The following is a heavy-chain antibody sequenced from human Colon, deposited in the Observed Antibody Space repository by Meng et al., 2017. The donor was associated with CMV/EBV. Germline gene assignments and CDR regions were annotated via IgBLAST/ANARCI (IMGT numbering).Heavy chain of an antibody. CDR2: ISTSDYTR. CDR3: ARGAYTSAHYFDF. CDR1: GFVFIAYE. Sequence: GGSLRLSCQASGFVFIAYEFNWVRQAPGKGLEWLSYISTSDYTRYNVDSVKGRFTVSRDNAKNSLYLQMDNLRVEDTATYYCARGAYTSAHYFDFWGQGTLVTVSS. J-gene: IGHJ4*02. V-gene: IGHV3-48*03. D-gene: IGHD3-16*01.